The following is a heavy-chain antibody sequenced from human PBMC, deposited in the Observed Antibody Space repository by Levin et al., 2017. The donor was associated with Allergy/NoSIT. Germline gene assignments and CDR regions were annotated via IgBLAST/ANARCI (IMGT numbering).Heavy chain of an antibody. Sequence: SCAASGFTVSSNYMSWVRQAPGKGLEWVSVIYSGGSTHYADPVKGRFTISRDNSKNTLYLQMNSLRAEDTAMYCCARVSDYMDVWGKGTTVTVSS. V-gene: IGHV3-66*02. CDR1: GFTVSSNY. D-gene: IGHD6-25*01. J-gene: IGHJ6*03. CDR2: IYSGGST. CDR3: ARVSDYMDV.